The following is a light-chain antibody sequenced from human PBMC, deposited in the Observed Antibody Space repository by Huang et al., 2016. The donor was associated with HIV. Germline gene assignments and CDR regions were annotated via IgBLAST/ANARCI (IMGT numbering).Light chain of an antibody. J-gene: IGKJ3*01. CDR3: LQLNSYPGT. Sequence: IQLTQSPSSLSASVGDRVTIACRASQDISSNLAWYQQKPGKAPNLLIYAASTLESGVPSRVSGGGSGTDFTLTINNLQPEDFATYYCLQLNSYPGTFGPGTNVDV. CDR1: QDISSN. V-gene: IGKV1-9*01. CDR2: AAS.